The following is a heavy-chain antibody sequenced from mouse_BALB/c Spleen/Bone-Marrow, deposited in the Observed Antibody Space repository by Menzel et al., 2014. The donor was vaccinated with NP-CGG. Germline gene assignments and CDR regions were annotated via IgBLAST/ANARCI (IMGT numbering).Heavy chain of an antibody. CDR2: IFPCNGNT. D-gene: IGHD1-1*01. J-gene: IGHJ3*01. CDR3: ARHGSSYERFAY. Sequence: QVQLQQSGAELVKPGASVKISCKATGYTFTGYCIKWVKQRPGHGLDWIGEIFPCNGNTNYNQKFKGKATLIVDTSSSTAYMELSSLTSEDSAVFYCARHGSSYERFAYWGQGTLVTVSA. CDR1: GYTFTGYC. V-gene: IGHV1-55*01.